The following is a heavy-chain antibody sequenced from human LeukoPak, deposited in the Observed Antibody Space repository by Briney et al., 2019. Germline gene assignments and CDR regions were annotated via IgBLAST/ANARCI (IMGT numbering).Heavy chain of an antibody. CDR2: MNPDSGNK. J-gene: IGHJ5*02. CDR3: ARAYDSCGYMWGWFDP. Sequence: ASVKVSCTASAYTFTSYDFNWVRHATGQGLEWKGLMNPDSGNKGYEQKFQGRVTMTRNTSISTAYMELSNLRSEDTAVYYCARAYDSCGYMWGWFDPWGQGTLVTVSS. CDR1: AYTFTSYD. V-gene: IGHV1-8*01. D-gene: IGHD3-22*01.